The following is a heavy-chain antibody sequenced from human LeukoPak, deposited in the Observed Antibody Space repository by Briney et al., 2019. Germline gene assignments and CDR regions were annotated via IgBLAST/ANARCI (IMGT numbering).Heavy chain of an antibody. J-gene: IGHJ4*02. D-gene: IGHD2-2*01. V-gene: IGHV5-51*01. Sequence: GESLKISCKGSGSRFTSYWIGWVRQMPGKGLEWMGIIYPGDSDTRYSPSFKGQVTISADKSISTAYLQWSSLKASDTATYYCARGLGYCSSTSCYFDYWGQGTLVTVSS. CDR1: GSRFTSYW. CDR3: ARGLGYCSSTSCYFDY. CDR2: IYPGDSDT.